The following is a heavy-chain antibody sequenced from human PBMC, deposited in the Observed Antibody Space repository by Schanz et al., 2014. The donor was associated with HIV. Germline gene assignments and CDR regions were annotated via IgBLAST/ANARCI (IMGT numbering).Heavy chain of an antibody. Sequence: EVQLLESGGGLVQPGGSLRLSCAASGITFSSYAMSWVRQAPGKGLEWVSGISGNSGHTWYADSVKGRFTISRDNPKNRLYLQMNSLRFTDTAVYYCVRGDTVFEYWGQGTLVTVS. CDR1: GITFSSYA. CDR2: ISGNSGHT. CDR3: VRGDTVFEY. J-gene: IGHJ4*02. D-gene: IGHD5-18*01. V-gene: IGHV3-23*01.